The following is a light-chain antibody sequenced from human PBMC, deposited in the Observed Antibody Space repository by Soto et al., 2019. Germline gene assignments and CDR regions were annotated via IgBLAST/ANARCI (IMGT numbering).Light chain of an antibody. Sequence: DIQMTQSPSSLSASVGDRVTITCRASQSISSHLNWYQQKPGKVTKLLIYAASSLHSGVPSRFSGSGSRTDFTLTISSLQPEDFATFYCQQTYRTPWTFGQGAKVEI. J-gene: IGKJ1*01. CDR2: AAS. V-gene: IGKV1-39*01. CDR1: QSISSH. CDR3: QQTYRTPWT.